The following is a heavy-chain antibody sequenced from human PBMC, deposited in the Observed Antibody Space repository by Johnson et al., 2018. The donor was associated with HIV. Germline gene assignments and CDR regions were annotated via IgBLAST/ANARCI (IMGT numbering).Heavy chain of an antibody. CDR3: AFEEPYSTAAGNDAYDI. CDR1: GFTFSSYG. J-gene: IGHJ3*02. D-gene: IGHD6-13*01. CDR2: IRYDGSNK. V-gene: IGHV3-33*01. Sequence: QVQLVASGGGVVQPGRSLRLSCAASGFTFSSYGMHWVRQAPGKVLEWVAVIRYDGSNKYYADSVRGRITISRDNSKHTLYLQMNSLRAEDTAVYYCAFEEPYSTAAGNDAYDIWGQGTMVTVSS.